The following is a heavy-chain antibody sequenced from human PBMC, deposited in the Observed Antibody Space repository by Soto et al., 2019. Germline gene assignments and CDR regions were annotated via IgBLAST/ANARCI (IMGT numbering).Heavy chain of an antibody. J-gene: IGHJ6*02. CDR2: IYHSGST. CDR1: GGSISSSNW. V-gene: IGHV4-4*02. Sequence: SETLSLTCAVSGGSISSSNWWSWVRQPPGKGLEWIGEIYHSGSTNYNPSLKSRVTISVDKSKNQFSLKLSSVTAADTAVYYCARLLVRYFDWYNYYYYGMDFWGQGTPGTV. D-gene: IGHD3-9*01. CDR3: ARLLVRYFDWYNYYYYGMDF.